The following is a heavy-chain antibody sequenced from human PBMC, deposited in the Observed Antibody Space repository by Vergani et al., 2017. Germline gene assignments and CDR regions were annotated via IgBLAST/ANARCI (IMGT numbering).Heavy chain of an antibody. D-gene: IGHD6-6*01. CDR3: ATGPLAARQSKYYYYGMDV. CDR1: GYTLTELS. Sequence: QVQLVQSGAEVKKPGASVKVSCKVSGYTLTELSMHWVRQAPGKGLEWMGGFDPEDGETIYAQKFQGRVTMTEDTSTDTAYMELSSLRSEDTAVYYCATGPLAARQSKYYYYGMDVWGQGTTVTVSS. J-gene: IGHJ6*02. V-gene: IGHV1-24*01. CDR2: FDPEDGET.